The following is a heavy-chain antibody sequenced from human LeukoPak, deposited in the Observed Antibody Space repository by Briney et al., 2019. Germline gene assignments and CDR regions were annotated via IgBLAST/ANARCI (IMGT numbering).Heavy chain of an antibody. J-gene: IGHJ4*02. CDR2: ISINTDT. D-gene: IGHD1-26*01. Sequence: QPGGSLTLSCAASGIAVTGNYMSWVRQPPGKGLEWVSFISINTDTFYADSVRGRFTISRDSSENTLFLQMNSLRDEDSAVYYCAIAQSWDELFDSWGQGTLVTVSS. CDR1: GIAVTGNY. CDR3: AIAQSWDELFDS. V-gene: IGHV3-53*01.